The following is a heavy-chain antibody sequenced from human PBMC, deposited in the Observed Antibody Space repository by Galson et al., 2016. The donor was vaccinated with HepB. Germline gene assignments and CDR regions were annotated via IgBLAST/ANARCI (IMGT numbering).Heavy chain of an antibody. CDR2: IQYDGSKK. Sequence: SLRLSCAASGLTFSSYGMHWVRQAPGKGLEWVAAIQYDGSKKYYADSVKGRFTISRDNSTNTLYLQMNSLRAEDTAVYYCAREIWVGESRDWFDPWGQGTLVTVSS. J-gene: IGHJ5*02. V-gene: IGHV3-33*01. CDR1: GLTFSSYG. D-gene: IGHD3-10*01. CDR3: AREIWVGESRDWFDP.